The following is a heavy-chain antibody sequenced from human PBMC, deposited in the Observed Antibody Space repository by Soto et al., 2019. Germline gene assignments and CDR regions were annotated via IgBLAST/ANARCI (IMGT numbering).Heavy chain of an antibody. CDR3: AKQRTRDYYDSSGYDAFDI. Sequence: GASVKVSCKASGYTFTSYAMHWVRQAPGQKLGWMGWINAGNGNTKYSQKFQGRVTITRDTSASTAYMELSSLRSEDTAVYYCAKQRTRDYYDSSGYDAFDIWGQGTMVTVSS. CDR2: INAGNGNT. J-gene: IGHJ3*02. V-gene: IGHV1-3*01. D-gene: IGHD3-22*01. CDR1: GYTFTSYA.